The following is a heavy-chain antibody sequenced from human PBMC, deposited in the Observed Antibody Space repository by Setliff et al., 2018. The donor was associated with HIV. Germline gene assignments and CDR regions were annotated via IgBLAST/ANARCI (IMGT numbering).Heavy chain of an antibody. CDR3: AREREYYDSSGYRGGNAFDI. V-gene: IGHV3-7*03. CDR2: IKEDGSEK. CDR1: GFTFSSYG. J-gene: IGHJ3*02. D-gene: IGHD3-22*01. Sequence: PGGSLRLSCAASGFTFSSYGMHWVRQAPGKGLEWVANIKEDGSEKYYVDSVKGRFTISRDNAKKSLFLQMNSLRAEDTAVYYCAREREYYDSSGYRGGNAFDIWGQGTMVTVSS.